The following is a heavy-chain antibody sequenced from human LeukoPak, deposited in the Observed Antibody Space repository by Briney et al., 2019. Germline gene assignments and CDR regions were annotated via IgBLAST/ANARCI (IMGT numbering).Heavy chain of an antibody. V-gene: IGHV3-21*01. CDR1: GFTFNTYT. D-gene: IGHD3-9*01. J-gene: IGHJ4*02. CDR2: ITASSTSI. Sequence: AGGSLRLSCAASGFTFNTYTMNWVRQAPGRGLEWVSSITASSTSIDSACSVKGRFTISRDNAKNFLYLQMNSLRAEDTAVYYCPRTYYDILTGYNPYFDYWGQGILVTVYS. CDR3: PRTYYDILTGYNPYFDY.